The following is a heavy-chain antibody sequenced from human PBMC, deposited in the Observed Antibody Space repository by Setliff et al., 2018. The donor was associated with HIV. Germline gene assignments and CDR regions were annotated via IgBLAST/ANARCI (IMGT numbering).Heavy chain of an antibody. Sequence: ASVKVSCKASGYTFTGYYMHWVRQAPGQGLEWMGWINPNSGGTNYAQKFQGWVTMTRDTSISTAYMELSSLRSEDTAVYYCARGDYDLLTGHLDYWGQGALVTVSS. CDR2: INPNSGGT. V-gene: IGHV1-2*04. CDR1: GYTFTGYY. CDR3: ARGDYDLLTGHLDY. J-gene: IGHJ4*02. D-gene: IGHD3-9*01.